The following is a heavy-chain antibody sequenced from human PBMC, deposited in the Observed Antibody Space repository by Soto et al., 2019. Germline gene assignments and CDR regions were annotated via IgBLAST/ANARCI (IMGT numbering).Heavy chain of an antibody. Sequence: GASVKVSCKASGGTFSSYAISWVRQAPGQRLEWMGGIIPIFGTANYAQKFQGRVTITADESTSTAYMELSSLRSEDTAVYYCASPPGRYSSSWYGVLNSIYYYGMDVWGQGTTVTVSS. J-gene: IGHJ6*02. D-gene: IGHD6-13*01. V-gene: IGHV1-69*13. CDR3: ASPPGRYSSSWYGVLNSIYYYGMDV. CDR2: IIPIFGTA. CDR1: GGTFSSYA.